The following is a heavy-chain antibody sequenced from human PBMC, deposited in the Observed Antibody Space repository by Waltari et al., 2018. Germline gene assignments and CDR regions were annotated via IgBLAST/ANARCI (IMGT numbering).Heavy chain of an antibody. CDR2: ISGSSTYI. CDR3: ARVITQQLGPFDY. CDR1: GFTLSTYS. V-gene: IGHV3-21*01. Sequence: EVQLVESGGGLVKPGGSLRLSCAASGFTLSTYSMNWVRQAPGKGLEWVSSISGSSTYIYDADSVKGRFTISRDNAKNSLYLQMNSLRAEDTAVYYCARVITQQLGPFDYWGQGALVTVSS. J-gene: IGHJ4*02. D-gene: IGHD6-13*01.